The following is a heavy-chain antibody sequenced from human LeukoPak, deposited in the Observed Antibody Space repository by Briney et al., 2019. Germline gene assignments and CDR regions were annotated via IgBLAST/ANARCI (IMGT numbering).Heavy chain of an antibody. V-gene: IGHV1-69*13. CDR2: IIPIFGTA. Sequence: AAVKVSCKASGGTFSSYAISWVRQAPGQGLEWMGGIIPIFGTANYAQKFQGRVTITADESRSTAYMELSSLRSEDTAVYYCARLGYCSSTSCSPEYWGQGTLVTVSS. CDR3: ARLGYCSSTSCSPEY. J-gene: IGHJ4*02. CDR1: GGTFSSYA. D-gene: IGHD2-2*01.